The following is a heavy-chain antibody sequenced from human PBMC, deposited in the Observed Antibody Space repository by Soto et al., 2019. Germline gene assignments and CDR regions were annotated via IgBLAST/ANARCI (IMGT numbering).Heavy chain of an antibody. CDR3: ARPDVITFERIIDPSFFDY. CDR1: GYNFPIYW. CDR2: IYPGDSDS. J-gene: IGHJ4*02. D-gene: IGHD3-16*01. Sequence: GESLKISCQGSGYNFPIYWIAWVRQMPGKGLEWMGIIYPGDSDSRYSPSFQGQVTISADKSISTAFLQWSSLKASDTALYYCARPDVITFERIIDPSFFDYWGQGTLVTVSS. V-gene: IGHV5-51*01.